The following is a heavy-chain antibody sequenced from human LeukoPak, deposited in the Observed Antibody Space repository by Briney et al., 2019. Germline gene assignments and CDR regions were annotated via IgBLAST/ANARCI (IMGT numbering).Heavy chain of an antibody. CDR2: ISGSGGST. Sequence: GGSLRLSCAASGFTFSSYAMTWVRQAPGKGLEWVSAISGSGGSTYYADSVKGRFTISRDNSKNTLYLQMNSLRAEDTAVYYCAKDLLYSDVWGSYRPNPLDYWGQGTLVTVSS. V-gene: IGHV3-23*01. D-gene: IGHD3-16*02. CDR3: AKDLLYSDVWGSYRPNPLDY. CDR1: GFTFSSYA. J-gene: IGHJ4*02.